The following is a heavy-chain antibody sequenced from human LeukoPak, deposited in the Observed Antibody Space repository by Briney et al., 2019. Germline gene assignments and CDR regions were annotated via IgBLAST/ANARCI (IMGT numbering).Heavy chain of an antibody. CDR3: AGLSEYCSSTSCTNWFDP. V-gene: IGHV4-34*01. CDR1: GGSFSGYY. CDR2: INHSGST. D-gene: IGHD2-2*01. J-gene: IGHJ5*02. Sequence: PSGTLSLTCAVYGGSFSGYYWSWIRQPPGKGLEWIGEINHSGSTNYNPSLKSRVTISVDTSKNQFSLKLSSVTAADTAVYYCAGLSEYCSSTSCTNWFDPWGQGTLVTVSS.